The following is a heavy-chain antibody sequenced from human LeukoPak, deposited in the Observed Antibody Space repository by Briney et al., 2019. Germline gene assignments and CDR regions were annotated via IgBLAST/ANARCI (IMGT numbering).Heavy chain of an antibody. CDR3: AKNYGTSRPFYDY. D-gene: IGHD4-17*01. J-gene: IGHJ4*02. V-gene: IGHV3-23*01. CDR2: ISGEGIYT. Sequence: GGSLRLSCAASGFTFSNYAMTWVRQAPGKGLQWVSAISGEGIYTYYIDSVKGRFTTSRDNSKNTLFLQTNSLRADDTAVYYCAKNYGTSRPFYDYWGQGIVVTVSS. CDR1: GFTFSNYA.